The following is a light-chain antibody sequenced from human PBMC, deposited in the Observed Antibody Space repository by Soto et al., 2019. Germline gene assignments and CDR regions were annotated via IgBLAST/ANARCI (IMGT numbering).Light chain of an antibody. CDR3: SSYATNMDVL. J-gene: IGLJ2*01. Sequence: QSALTQPASVSGSTGQSITISCTGSSSDIGHYNFVSWYQHHPGKAPKLIIYDVSDRPSGVSNRFSGSKSGNTASLTISGLQAEDEADYYCSSYATNMDVLFGGGTKLTVL. CDR1: SSDIGHYNF. V-gene: IGLV2-14*03. CDR2: DVS.